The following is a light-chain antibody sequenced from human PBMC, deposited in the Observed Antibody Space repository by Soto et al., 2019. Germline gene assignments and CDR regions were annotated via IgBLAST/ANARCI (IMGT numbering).Light chain of an antibody. CDR2: TTI. Sequence: QTVVTQEPSLTVSPGGTVTLTCASSTGAVTSGCYPNWFQQKPGQAPRSLIYTTINKYSWTPARFSGSLLGGKAALTLSGVQPEGGADYYCVLLCDGVWVLGGGTKLPFL. J-gene: IGLJ3*02. V-gene: IGLV7-43*01. CDR1: TGAVTSGCY. CDR3: VLLCDGVWV.